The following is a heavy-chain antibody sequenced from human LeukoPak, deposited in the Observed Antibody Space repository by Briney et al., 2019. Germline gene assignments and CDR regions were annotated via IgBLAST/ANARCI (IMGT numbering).Heavy chain of an antibody. Sequence: GGSLRLSCAASGFTFSSYWMHWVRQAPGKGLEWVSSITSSSTYTFYADSVKGRFTISRDNARNSLYLQMNSLRAEDTAVYYCARDPYSGTYGDTYYYYMDVWGKGTTVTISS. CDR1: GFTFSSYW. V-gene: IGHV3-21*01. J-gene: IGHJ6*03. CDR2: ITSSSTYT. CDR3: ARDPYSGTYGDTYYYYMDV. D-gene: IGHD1-26*01.